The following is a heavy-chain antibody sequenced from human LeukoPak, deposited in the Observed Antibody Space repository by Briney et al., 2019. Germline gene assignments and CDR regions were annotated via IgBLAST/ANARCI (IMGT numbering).Heavy chain of an antibody. V-gene: IGHV3-7*01. Sequence: GGSLRLSRAASGFTFSSCWMSWVRQAPGKGLEWVANIKQDGSEKYYVDSVKGRFTISRDNAKNSLYLQMNSLRAEDTAVYYCASVLWFGELLPLFDYWGQGTLVTVSS. CDR3: ASVLWFGELLPLFDY. CDR2: IKQDGSEK. J-gene: IGHJ4*02. CDR1: GFTFSSCW. D-gene: IGHD3-10*01.